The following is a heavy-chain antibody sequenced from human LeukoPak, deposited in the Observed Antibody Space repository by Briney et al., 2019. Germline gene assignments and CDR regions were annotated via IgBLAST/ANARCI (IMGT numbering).Heavy chain of an antibody. V-gene: IGHV1-18*01. J-gene: IGHJ5*02. CDR2: ISAYNGNT. CDR3: ARAGQQLTTYNWFDL. CDR1: GYTFTSYG. Sequence: ASVKVSCKASGYTFTSYGISWVRQAPGQGLEWMGWISAYNGNTNYAQKLQGRVTMTTDTSTSTAYMELRSLRSDDTAVYYCARAGQQLTTYNWFDLWGQGTLVTVSS. D-gene: IGHD6-13*01.